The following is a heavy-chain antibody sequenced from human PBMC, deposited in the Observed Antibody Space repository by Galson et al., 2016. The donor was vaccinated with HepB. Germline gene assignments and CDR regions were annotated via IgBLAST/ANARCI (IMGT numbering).Heavy chain of an antibody. Sequence: SVKVSCKASGYTFTSYDITWVRQAPGQGLEWMGWISGYNGNTYYALKFQGRVTMTTDTSTTTAYMEMRSLRSDDTAVYYCARGGGAASGSVSFPYYYSGLDVWGQGTTVTVSS. CDR1: GYTFTSYD. CDR3: ARGGGAASGSVSFPYYYSGLDV. J-gene: IGHJ6*02. CDR2: ISGYNGNT. V-gene: IGHV1-18*01. D-gene: IGHD3-10*01.